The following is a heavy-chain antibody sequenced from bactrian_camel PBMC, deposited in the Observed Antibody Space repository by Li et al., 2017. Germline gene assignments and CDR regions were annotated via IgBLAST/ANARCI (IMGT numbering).Heavy chain of an antibody. D-gene: IGHD2*01. CDR3: ARTVIYSSAPYYYDY. CDR2: INNGGGST. CDR1: GFTFSGYA. Sequence: VQLVESGGGLVQPGGSLRLSCTASGFTFSGYAMSWVRQAPGKGLEWVSGINNGGGSTYYADSVKGRFTISRDNAENTLYLQLHSLKTEDTAMYYCARTVIYSSAPYYYDYWGQGTQVTVS. V-gene: IGHV3S31*01. J-gene: IGHJ4*01.